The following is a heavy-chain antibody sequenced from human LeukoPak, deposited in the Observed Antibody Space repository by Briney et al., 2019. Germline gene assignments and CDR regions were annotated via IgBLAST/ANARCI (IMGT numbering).Heavy chain of an antibody. V-gene: IGHV4-59*01. J-gene: IGHJ4*02. CDR2: IYYSGST. Sequence: SENLSLTCTVSGGSISSYYWSWIRQPPGKGLEWLGYIYYSGSTNYNPSLKSRVTISVDTSKNQFSLKLSSVTAADTAVYYCARDGSGATGYFDYWGQGTLVTVSS. CDR3: ARDGSGATGYFDY. CDR1: GGSISSYY. D-gene: IGHD1-26*01.